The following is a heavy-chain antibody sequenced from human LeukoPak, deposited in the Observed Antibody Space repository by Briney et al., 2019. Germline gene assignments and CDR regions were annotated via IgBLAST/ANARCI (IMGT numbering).Heavy chain of an antibody. V-gene: IGHV3-30*04. D-gene: IGHD4-17*01. J-gene: IGHJ4*02. CDR2: ISYDGSNK. CDR3: ASKDTV. Sequence: QPGGSLRLSCAASGFTFSSYAMHWVRQAPGKGLEWVAVISYDGSNKYYADSVKGRFTISRDNSKNTLYLQMNSLRAEDTAVYYCASKDTVWGQGTLVTVSS. CDR1: GFTFSSYA.